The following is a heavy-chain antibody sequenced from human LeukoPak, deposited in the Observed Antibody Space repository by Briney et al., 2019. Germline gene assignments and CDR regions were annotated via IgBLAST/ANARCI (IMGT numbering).Heavy chain of an antibody. CDR1: GGTFSSYA. J-gene: IGHJ6*02. V-gene: IGHV1-69*13. CDR2: IIPIFGTA. CDR3: AMGPAAAYYYYGMDV. Sequence: SVKVSCKASGGTFSSYAISWVRQAPGQGLEWMGGIIPIFGTANYAQKFQGRVTITADESTSTAYMELSSLSSEDTAVYYCAMGPAAAYYYYGMDVWGQGTTVTVSS. D-gene: IGHD2-2*01.